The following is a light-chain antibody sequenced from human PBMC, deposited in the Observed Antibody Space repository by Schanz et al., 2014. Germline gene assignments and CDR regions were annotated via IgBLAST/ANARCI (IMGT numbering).Light chain of an antibody. J-gene: IGKJ4*01. V-gene: IGKV3-15*01. Sequence: EIVMTQSPATLSVSPGERVTLSCRASQSVSSNLAWYQQKPGQAPRLLIYGASTRATGVPARFTGRRSGTEFTLTISSLQSEDFAVYFCQQYNNWPLLTFGGGTKVEIK. CDR3: QQYNNWPLLT. CDR1: QSVSSN. CDR2: GAS.